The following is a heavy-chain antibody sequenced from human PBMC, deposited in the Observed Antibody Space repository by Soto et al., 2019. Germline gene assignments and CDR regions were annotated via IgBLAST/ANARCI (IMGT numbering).Heavy chain of an antibody. V-gene: IGHV3-23*01. D-gene: IGHD6-19*01. CDR2: ITSDGSTT. CDR3: AKGGSSGWPGGEDF. CDR1: GFTFSNYA. J-gene: IGHJ4*02. Sequence: VQLLESGGGLVQPGGSLRLSCVVYGFTFSNYAMSWVRKTPGKGLEWVSGITSDGSTTWYADFVEGRFTISRDNSKNTVYLQLNSPRGEDAAVYFCAKGGSSGWPGGEDFWGQGTMVTVSS.